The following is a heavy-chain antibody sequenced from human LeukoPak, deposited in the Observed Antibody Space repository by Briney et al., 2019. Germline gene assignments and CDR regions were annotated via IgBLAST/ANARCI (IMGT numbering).Heavy chain of an antibody. CDR1: GGSISSGGYY. Sequence: SQTLSLTCTVSGGSISSGGYYWSWIRQPPGKGLEWIGYIYHSGSTYYNPSLKSRVTISVDRSKNQFSLKLSSVTAADTAVYYCAGVNTIFGVAGFDYWGQGTLVTVSS. CDR3: AGVNTIFGVAGFDY. CDR2: IYHSGST. D-gene: IGHD3-3*01. V-gene: IGHV4-30-2*01. J-gene: IGHJ4*02.